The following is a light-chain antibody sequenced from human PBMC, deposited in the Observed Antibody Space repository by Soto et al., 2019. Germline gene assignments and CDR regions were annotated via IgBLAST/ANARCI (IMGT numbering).Light chain of an antibody. J-gene: IGLJ3*02. Sequence: QSALTQPASVSGSPGQSITISCTGTSSDVGGYNYVSWDQQHPGKAPKLMIYEVSNRPSGVSNRFSGSKSGNTASLTISGLQAEDEGDYYCSSYTSSTTQVFGGGTKVTVL. CDR2: EVS. CDR3: SSYTSSTTQV. CDR1: SSDVGGYNY. V-gene: IGLV2-14*01.